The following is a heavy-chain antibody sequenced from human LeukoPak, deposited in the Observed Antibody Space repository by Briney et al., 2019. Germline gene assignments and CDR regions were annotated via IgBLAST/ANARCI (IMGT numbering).Heavy chain of an antibody. Sequence: PSETLSLTCTVSGDSISSYYWSWIRQPPGKGLEWIGYIYYSGSTNYNPSLKSRVTISVDTSKNQFSLKLTSVTAADTAVYYCARHYYGSGSSHPNWFDPWGQGTLVTVSS. V-gene: IGHV4-59*08. J-gene: IGHJ5*02. CDR3: ARHYYGSGSSHPNWFDP. D-gene: IGHD3-10*01. CDR2: IYYSGST. CDR1: GDSISSYY.